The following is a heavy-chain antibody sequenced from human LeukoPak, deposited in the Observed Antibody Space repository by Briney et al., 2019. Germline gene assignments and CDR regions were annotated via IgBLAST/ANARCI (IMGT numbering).Heavy chain of an antibody. CDR2: INQDGSEK. Sequence: PGGSLRLSCAASAFTFRSYWMTWVRQAPGKGLEWVANINQDGSEKYYVDSVKGRFTISRDNAKNSLYLQMNSLRAEDTAVYYCARPVSYDFWSGYSPSDYWGQGTLVTVSS. D-gene: IGHD3-3*01. CDR1: AFTFRSYW. J-gene: IGHJ4*02. CDR3: ARPVSYDFWSGYSPSDY. V-gene: IGHV3-7*01.